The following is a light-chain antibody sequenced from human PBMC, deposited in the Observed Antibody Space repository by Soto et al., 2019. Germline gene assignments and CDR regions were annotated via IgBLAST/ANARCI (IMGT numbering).Light chain of an antibody. V-gene: IGLV2-14*01. J-gene: IGLJ1*01. CDR1: SSDVGGYHY. CDR2: EVS. Sequence: QSALTQPASGSGSPGQSITISCTGTSSDVGGYHYVSWYQQHPGKAPKLMMYEVSNRPSGVSNRVSGSKSGNTASLTISGLQAEDEADYYCSSYTSSSIDYVFGTGTQLTVL. CDR3: SSYTSSSIDYV.